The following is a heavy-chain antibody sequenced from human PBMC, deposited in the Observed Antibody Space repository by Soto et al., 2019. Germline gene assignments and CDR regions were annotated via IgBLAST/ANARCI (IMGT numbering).Heavy chain of an antibody. V-gene: IGHV5-51*01. J-gene: IGHJ6*02. CDR1: GYSFTSYW. CDR3: ARLTGRGLGYYYYGMDV. Sequence: PGESLKLSCKGSGYSFTSYWIGWVRQMTGKGLEWMGIIYPGDSDTRYSPSFQGQVTISADKSISTAYLQWSSLKASDTAMYYCARLTGRGLGYYYYGMDVWGQGTTVTVS. D-gene: IGHD1-20*01. CDR2: IYPGDSDT.